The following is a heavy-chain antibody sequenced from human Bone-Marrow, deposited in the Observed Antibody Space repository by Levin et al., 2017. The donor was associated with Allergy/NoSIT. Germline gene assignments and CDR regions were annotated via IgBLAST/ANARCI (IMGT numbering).Heavy chain of an antibody. CDR2: ISAGGNYI. CDR1: GILFSSYD. V-gene: IGHV3-21*01. CDR3: ASWAMYHYDRSAFDYFYYAMDV. D-gene: IGHD3-22*01. J-gene: IGHJ6*02. Sequence: LSLTCAASGILFSSYDMNWVRQAPGKVLEWVSSISAGGNYIYYADSVKGRFTISRDNAKNSLFLQMNSLRAEDTAVYYCASWAMYHYDRSAFDYFYYAMDVWGQGTTVTVSS.